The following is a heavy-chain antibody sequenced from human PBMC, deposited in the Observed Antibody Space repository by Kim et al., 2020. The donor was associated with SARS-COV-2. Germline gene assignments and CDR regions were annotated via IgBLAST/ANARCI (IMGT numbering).Heavy chain of an antibody. D-gene: IGHD5-18*01. Sequence: DSVKGRLTISRDNSPNTLYLQMNRLSAEDTAVYYCAHFAGKYRYGVFDYSGQGTLVTVS. CDR3: AHFAGKYRYGVFDY. J-gene: IGHJ4*02. V-gene: IGHV3-30*04.